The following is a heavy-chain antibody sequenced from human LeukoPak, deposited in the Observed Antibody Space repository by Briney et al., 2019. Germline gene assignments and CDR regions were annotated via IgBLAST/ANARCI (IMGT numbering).Heavy chain of an antibody. CDR2: IYYSGST. V-gene: IGHV4-59*01. CDR1: GGSISSYY. CDR3: ARVKGDSYDDAFDI. J-gene: IGHJ3*02. Sequence: PSETLSLTCTVSGGSISSYYWSWIRQPPGKGLEWIGYIYYSGSTNYNPSLKNRVTISVDTSKNQFSLKLSSVTAADTAVYYCARVKGDSYDDAFDIWGQGTMVTVSS. D-gene: IGHD2-21*02.